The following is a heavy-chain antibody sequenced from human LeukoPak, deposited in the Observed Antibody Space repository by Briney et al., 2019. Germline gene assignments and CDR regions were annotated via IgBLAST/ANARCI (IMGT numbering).Heavy chain of an antibody. J-gene: IGHJ4*02. CDR3: ARDVGFGRPLF. CDR2: IKEDGSQK. D-gene: IGHD3-16*01. V-gene: IGHV3-7*01. CDR1: GFAFSMYW. Sequence: PGGSLRLSCGGSGFAFSMYWMSWVRQAPGKGLEWVANIKEDGSQKYYVDSVKGRFTISRDNAKNSLYLQLNSLRAEDSAVYYCARDVGFGRPLFWGQGTVVTVSS.